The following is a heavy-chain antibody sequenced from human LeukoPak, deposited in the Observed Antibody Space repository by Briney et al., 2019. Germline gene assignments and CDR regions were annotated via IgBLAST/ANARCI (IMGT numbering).Heavy chain of an antibody. CDR1: GGSISSYY. J-gene: IGHJ1*01. D-gene: IGHD3-16*01. V-gene: IGHV4-59*01. Sequence: SETLSLTCSVSGGSISSYYWTWIRQPPGTGLEWIGYRYYSASTTYNPSLKSRVTISIDASKSQFSLKLISVTAADTAIYYCARVRGDFETDWGQGTLVTVSS. CDR2: RYYSAST. CDR3: ARVRGDFETD.